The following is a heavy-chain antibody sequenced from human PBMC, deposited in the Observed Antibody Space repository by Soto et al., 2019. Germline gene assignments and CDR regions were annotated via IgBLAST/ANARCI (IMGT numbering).Heavy chain of an antibody. CDR1: GGAISGYY. CDR2: IYSSGST. D-gene: IGHD2-2*02. J-gene: IGHJ4*01. CDR3: ARGAISTKIEY. V-gene: IGHV4-4*07. Sequence: KTSETLSLTCTVTGGAISGYYWTWIRQSDGEGLEWIGRIYSSGSTNYNPSLKSRVTISLDTSMNYFSLRLSSVTAADTAVYYCARGAISTKIEYWGHGTLVTVSS.